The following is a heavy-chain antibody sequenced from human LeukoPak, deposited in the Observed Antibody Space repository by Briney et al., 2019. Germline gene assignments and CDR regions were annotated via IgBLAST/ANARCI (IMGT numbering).Heavy chain of an antibody. D-gene: IGHD6-13*01. CDR2: IRSKAYGGTT. CDR1: GFTFGDYA. Sequence: GGSLRLSCTASGFTFGDYAMSWVRQAPGKGLEWVGFIRSKAYGGTTEYAASVKGRFTISRDDSKSIAYLRMNSLKTEDTAVCYCYSSSWYGYDYWGQGTLVTVSS. J-gene: IGHJ4*02. V-gene: IGHV3-49*04. CDR3: YSSSWYGYDY.